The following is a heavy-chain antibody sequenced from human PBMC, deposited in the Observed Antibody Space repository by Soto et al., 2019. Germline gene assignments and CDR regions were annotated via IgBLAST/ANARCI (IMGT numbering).Heavy chain of an antibody. D-gene: IGHD2-2*01. Sequence: PGESLKISCKGSGYSFTSYWIGWVRQMPGKGLEWMGIIYPGDSDTRYSPSFQGQVTISADKSISTAYLQWSSLKASDTAMYYCARDYCSGTPCYEFDYWGQGTLVTVSS. CDR1: GYSFTSYW. J-gene: IGHJ4*02. V-gene: IGHV5-51*01. CDR3: ARDYCSGTPCYEFDY. CDR2: IYPGDSDT.